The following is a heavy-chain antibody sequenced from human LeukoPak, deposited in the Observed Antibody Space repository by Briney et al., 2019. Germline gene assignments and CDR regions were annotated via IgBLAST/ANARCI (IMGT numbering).Heavy chain of an antibody. CDR1: GGPIYYNY. J-gene: IGHJ6*03. Sequence: PSETLSLTCTVSGGPIYYNYWSWIRQPPGKRLEYIGYIYSSGSTNYNPSLKGRVTISLDTSKDQFSLKLTSVTAADTAVYYCARDTRFSDTSGYYYSRFYMDVWGKGTTVTVSS. CDR2: IYSSGST. D-gene: IGHD3-22*01. V-gene: IGHV4-59*01. CDR3: ARDTRFSDTSGYYYSRFYMDV.